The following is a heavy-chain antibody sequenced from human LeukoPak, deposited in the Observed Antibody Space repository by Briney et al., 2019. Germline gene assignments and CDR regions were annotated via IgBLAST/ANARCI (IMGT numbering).Heavy chain of an antibody. D-gene: IGHD4-23*01. V-gene: IGHV3-66*01. CDR1: GFTFSSNY. CDR3: ARARWGPDGYCFDY. Sequence: GGSLRLSCAASGFTFSSNYMSWVRQAPGKGLEWVSVIYSGGSTYYADSVKGRFTISRDNSKNTLYLQMNSLRAEDTAVYYCARARWGPDGYCFDYWGQGTLVTVSS. J-gene: IGHJ4*02. CDR2: IYSGGST.